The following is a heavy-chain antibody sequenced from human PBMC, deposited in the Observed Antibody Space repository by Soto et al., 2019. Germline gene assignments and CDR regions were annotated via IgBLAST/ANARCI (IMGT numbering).Heavy chain of an antibody. D-gene: IGHD2-2*02. CDR3: AKAGSPDIVVVPAAIGVYGMDV. J-gene: IGHJ6*02. CDR2: ISGSGGST. CDR1: GFTFSSYA. Sequence: PGGSLRLSCAASGFTFSSYAMSWVRQAPGKGLEWVSAISGSGGSTHYADAVKGRFTISRDNSKNTLYLQMNSLRAEDTAVYYCAKAGSPDIVVVPAAIGVYGMDVWGQGTTVTVSS. V-gene: IGHV3-23*01.